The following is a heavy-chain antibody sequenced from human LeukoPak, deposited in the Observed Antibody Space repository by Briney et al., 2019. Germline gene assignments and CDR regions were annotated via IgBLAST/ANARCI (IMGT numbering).Heavy chain of an antibody. CDR2: IYYSGST. J-gene: IGHJ4*02. CDR1: GGSISSYY. Sequence: KSSETLSLTCTVSGGSISSYYWSWIRQPSGKGLEWIGYIYYSGSTNYNPSLESRVTISVDTSKNQFSLKLSSVTAADTAVYYCARGGYSSSWYYFDYWGQGTLVTVSS. V-gene: IGHV4-59*01. CDR3: ARGGYSSSWYYFDY. D-gene: IGHD6-13*01.